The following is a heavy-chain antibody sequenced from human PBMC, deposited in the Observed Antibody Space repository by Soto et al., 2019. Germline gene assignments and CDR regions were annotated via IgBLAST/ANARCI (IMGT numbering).Heavy chain of an antibody. V-gene: IGHV1-18*04. D-gene: IGHD1-1*01. CDR1: GYTFTDYY. Sequence: GASVKVSCKASGYTFTDYYIHWVRQAPGQGLEWMGWISAYNDNTNYAQKLQDRVTMTTDTSTSTAYMELRSLRSDDTAVYYCVRENWNYDYYYGMDVWGQGTTVTVSS. CDR2: ISAYNDNT. CDR3: VRENWNYDYYYGMDV. J-gene: IGHJ6*02.